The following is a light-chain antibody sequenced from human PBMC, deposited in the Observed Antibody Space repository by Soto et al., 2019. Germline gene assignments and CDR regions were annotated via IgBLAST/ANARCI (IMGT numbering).Light chain of an antibody. J-gene: IGKJ1*01. CDR1: ESINNW. Sequence: DIQMTQSPPTLSASVGDRVTISCRASESINNWLAWYQHKPGKAPKLLISMASSLESGVPSRFSGSGSGTEFTLTISSLQPDDFATYYCQQYKSPPCTFGQGTKVEIK. CDR2: MAS. CDR3: QQYKSPPCT. V-gene: IGKV1-5*03.